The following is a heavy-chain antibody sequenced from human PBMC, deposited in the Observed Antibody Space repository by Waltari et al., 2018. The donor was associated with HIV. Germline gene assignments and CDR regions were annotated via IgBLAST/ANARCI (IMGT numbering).Heavy chain of an antibody. CDR1: GYNFASYW. D-gene: IGHD2-21*01. J-gene: IGHJ4*02. Sequence: EVQVMQSGAEVKKPGESLKISCKVSGYNFASYWIGWVRQMPGKGLGWMGITFPRDSETRYGPSFQGQVTIAADTSSSTAFLQWDSLQASDTAMYYCARLDFYQSPGFSLGFEYWGQGTLVTVSS. V-gene: IGHV5-51*03. CDR3: ARLDFYQSPGFSLGFEY. CDR2: TFPRDSET.